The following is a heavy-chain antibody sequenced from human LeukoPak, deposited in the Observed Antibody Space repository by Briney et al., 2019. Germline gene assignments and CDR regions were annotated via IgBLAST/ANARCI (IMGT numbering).Heavy chain of an antibody. D-gene: IGHD6-13*01. CDR3: ARLWHSSRQFDP. CDR1: GGSISSYY. CDR2: IHTSGST. Sequence: PSETLSLTCTVSGGSISSYYWSWIRQPPGKGLEWIGYIHTSGSTNYNPSLKSRVTISVDTSKNQFSLKLSSVTAADTAVYYCARLWHSSRQFDPWGQGTLVTVSS. J-gene: IGHJ5*02. V-gene: IGHV4-4*09.